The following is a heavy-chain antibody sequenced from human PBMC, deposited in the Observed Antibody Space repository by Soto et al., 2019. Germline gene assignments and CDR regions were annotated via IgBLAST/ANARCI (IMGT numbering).Heavy chain of an antibody. CDR2: IYYSGST. D-gene: IGHD6-6*01. Sequence: SETLSLTCTVSGGSISSYYWSWIRQPPGKGLEWIGYIYYSGSTNYNPSLKSRVTISVDTSKNQFSLKLSSVTAADTAVYYCARIRYSSSSPYFDYWGQGTLVTVSA. V-gene: IGHV4-59*01. J-gene: IGHJ4*02. CDR3: ARIRYSSSSPYFDY. CDR1: GGSISSYY.